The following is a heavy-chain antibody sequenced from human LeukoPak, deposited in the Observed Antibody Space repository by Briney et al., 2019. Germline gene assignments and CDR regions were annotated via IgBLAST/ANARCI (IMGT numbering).Heavy chain of an antibody. V-gene: IGHV3-21*01. CDR1: GFTFSSYS. CDR2: ISSSSSYI. Sequence: PGGSLRLSCAASGFTFSSYSMNWVRQAPGKGLEWVSSISSSSSYIYYADSVKGRFTISRDNAKNSLYLQMNSLRAEDTAVYYCARDPGGYCSSTSCNSGDYYYYYYMDVWGKGTTVTVSS. CDR3: ARDPGGYCSSTSCNSGDYYYYYYMDV. D-gene: IGHD2-2*01. J-gene: IGHJ6*03.